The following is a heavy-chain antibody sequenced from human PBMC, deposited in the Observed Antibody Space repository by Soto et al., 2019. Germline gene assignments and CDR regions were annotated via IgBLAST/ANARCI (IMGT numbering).Heavy chain of an antibody. D-gene: IGHD6-19*01. V-gene: IGHV4-4*02. CDR3: ASSGWREDFDNYYGIDV. Sequence: PSETLSLTCTVSGDSVTRGNWWSWVRQSPGKGLEWSGEIYHSGNTKYNTSLKSRVTITVDKSKNQFSLHLTSVTAADTAVYYCASSGWREDFDNYYGIDVWGQGTTVTVSS. J-gene: IGHJ6*02. CDR2: IYHSGNT. CDR1: GDSVTRGNW.